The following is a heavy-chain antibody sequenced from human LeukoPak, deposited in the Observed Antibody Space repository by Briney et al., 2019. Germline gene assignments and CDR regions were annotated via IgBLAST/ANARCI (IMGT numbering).Heavy chain of an antibody. CDR2: ISYDGSNK. CDR3: ARDSLDEGYSYGLGAFDI. Sequence: GGSLRLSCAASGFTFSSYAMHWVRQAPGKGLEWVAVISYDGSNKYYADSVKGRFTISRDNSKNTLYLQMNSLRSEDTAVYYCARDSLDEGYSYGLGAFDIWGQGTMVTVSS. CDR1: GFTFSSYA. V-gene: IGHV3-30-3*01. J-gene: IGHJ3*02. D-gene: IGHD5-18*01.